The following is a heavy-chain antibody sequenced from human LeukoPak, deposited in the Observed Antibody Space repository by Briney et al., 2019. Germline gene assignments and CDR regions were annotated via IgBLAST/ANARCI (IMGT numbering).Heavy chain of an antibody. Sequence: GASVKVSCKASVYTFTSYGISWVRQAPGQGLEWMGWISAYNGNTNYAQKLQGRVTMTTDTSTSTAYMELRSLRSDDTAVYYCAKTLWFGELYLPYYFDYWGQRTLVTVSS. CDR2: ISAYNGNT. J-gene: IGHJ4*02. D-gene: IGHD3-10*01. CDR1: VYTFTSYG. V-gene: IGHV1-18*01. CDR3: AKTLWFGELYLPYYFDY.